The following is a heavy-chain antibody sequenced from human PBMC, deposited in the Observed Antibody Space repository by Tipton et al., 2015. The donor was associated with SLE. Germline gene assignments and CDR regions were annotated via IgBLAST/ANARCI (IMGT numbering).Heavy chain of an antibody. CDR2: IYNSGST. Sequence: TLSLTCTVSGGSISSYYWSWIRQLPGKGLEWIGYIYNSGSTNYNPSHKSRVTISADTSKDQFSQKLISVTAANTAVYYCASLLNPEHAFDIWGQGTMVTLSS. D-gene: IGHD3-16*01. V-gene: IGHV4-59*01. CDR3: ASLLNPEHAFDI. J-gene: IGHJ3*02. CDR1: GGSISSYY.